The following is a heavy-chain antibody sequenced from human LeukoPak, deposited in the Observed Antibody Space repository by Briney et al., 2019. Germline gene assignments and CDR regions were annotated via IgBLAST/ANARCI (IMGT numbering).Heavy chain of an antibody. CDR1: GGTFSNYA. CDR3: ARDLGSSSSGLMGY. D-gene: IGHD6-6*01. Sequence: ASVEVSCKTSGGTFSNYAISWVRQAPGQGLEWMGGIILVFGTANYAQRFQGRVTITADKSTSTAYMELSSLRSEDTAVYYCARDLGSSSSGLMGYWGQGTLVTVSS. J-gene: IGHJ4*02. CDR2: IILVFGTA. V-gene: IGHV1-69*06.